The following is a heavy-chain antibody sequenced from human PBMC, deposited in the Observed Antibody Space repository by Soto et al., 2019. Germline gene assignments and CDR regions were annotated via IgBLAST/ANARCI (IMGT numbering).Heavy chain of an antibody. CDR2: INPNSGGT. CDR1: GYTFTGYY. J-gene: IGHJ3*02. D-gene: IGHD7-27*01. CDR3: ARDGLTGDDAFDI. V-gene: IGHV1-2*04. Sequence: ASVKVSCKASGYTFTGYYMHWVRQAPGQGLEWMGWINPNSGGTNYAQKFQGWVTMTRDTSISTAYMELSRLRSDDTAVYYCARDGLTGDDAFDIWGQGTMVTVSS.